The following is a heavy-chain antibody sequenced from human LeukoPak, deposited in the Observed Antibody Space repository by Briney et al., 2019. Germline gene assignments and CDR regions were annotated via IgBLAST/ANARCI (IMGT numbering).Heavy chain of an antibody. Sequence: PGGSLRLSCAASGFTFSSYSMNWVRQAPGKGLEWVSYISSSSSTIYYADSVKGRFTISRDNAKNSLYLQMNSLRAEDTAVYYCARSAVAGFPRGYFDYWGQGTLVTVSS. J-gene: IGHJ4*02. CDR3: ARSAVAGFPRGYFDY. D-gene: IGHD6-19*01. CDR2: ISSSSSTI. CDR1: GFTFSSYS. V-gene: IGHV3-48*04.